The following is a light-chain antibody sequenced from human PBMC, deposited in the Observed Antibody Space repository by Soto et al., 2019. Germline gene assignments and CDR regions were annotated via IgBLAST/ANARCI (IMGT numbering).Light chain of an antibody. V-gene: IGLV4-60*03. CDR1: SGHSSYI. CDR2: LEGSGSY. J-gene: IGLJ1*01. CDR3: ETGDRNTRV. Sequence: QPVLTQSSSASASLGSSVKLTCTLSSGHSSYIIAWHQQQPGKAPRYLMKLEGSGSYNKGSGVPDRFSGSSSGADRYLTISNLQSEDEADYYCETGDRNTRVFGTGTKVTVL.